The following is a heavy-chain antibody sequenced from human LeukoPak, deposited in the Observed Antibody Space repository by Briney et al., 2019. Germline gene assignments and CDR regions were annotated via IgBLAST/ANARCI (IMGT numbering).Heavy chain of an antibody. CDR1: GRSFSGYY. J-gene: IGHJ4*02. D-gene: IGHD3-16*01. CDR3: ASRAGGTFDY. V-gene: IGHV4-34*01. CDR2: INHSGST. Sequence: SSETLSLTCAVYGRSFSGYYWSWIRQPPGKGLEWIGEINHSGSTNYNPSLKSRVTISVDTSKNQFSLKLSSVTAADTAVYYCASRAGGTFDYWGQGTLVTVSS.